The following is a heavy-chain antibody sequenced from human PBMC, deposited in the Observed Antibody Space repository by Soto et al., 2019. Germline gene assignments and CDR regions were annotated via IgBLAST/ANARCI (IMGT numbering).Heavy chain of an antibody. V-gene: IGHV5-51*01. CDR2: IYPGDSDT. CDR3: ARLNYYDSSGYNAY. CDR1: GYSFTSYW. Sequence: GESLRISCKGSGYSFTSYWIGWVRQMPGKGLEGMGIIYPGDSDTRYSPSFPGQVTISADKSISTAYLQWSSLKASDTAMYYCARLNYYDSSGYNAYWGQGTLVTVPS. D-gene: IGHD3-22*01. J-gene: IGHJ4*02.